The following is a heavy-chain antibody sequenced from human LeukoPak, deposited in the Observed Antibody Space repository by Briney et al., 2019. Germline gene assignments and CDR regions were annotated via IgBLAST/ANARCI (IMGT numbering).Heavy chain of an antibody. Sequence: GASVKLSCKVSGKTLSDLSIHWLRQPPGKRLEWLGGSDPEDGEIIYEQMFQCRVTMTEDTSIDTACMELSSLRSEDTAVYYCVTGFTTMAVDYFDYWGQGTLVTVSP. V-gene: IGHV1-24*01. D-gene: IGHD5-18*01. CDR2: SDPEDGEI. J-gene: IGHJ4*02. CDR1: GKTLSDLS. CDR3: VTGFTTMAVDYFDY.